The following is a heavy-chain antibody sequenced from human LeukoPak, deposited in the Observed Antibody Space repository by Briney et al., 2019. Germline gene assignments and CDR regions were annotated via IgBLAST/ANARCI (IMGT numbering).Heavy chain of an antibody. CDR2: IYSGGST. V-gene: IGHV3-53*01. J-gene: IGHJ3*02. D-gene: IGHD3-10*01. CDR3: EREDLWSHAFDI. CDR1: GFTVSSNY. Sequence: GGSLRLSCAASGFTVSSNYMSWVRQAPGKGLEGVSVIYSGGSTYYADSVKGRFTISRDNPKNTLSLQMNSLRAEDTAVYYCEREDLWSHAFDIWGQGTMVTVSS.